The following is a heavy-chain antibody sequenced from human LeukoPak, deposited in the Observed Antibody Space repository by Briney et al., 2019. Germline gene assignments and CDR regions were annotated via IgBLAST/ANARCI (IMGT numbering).Heavy chain of an antibody. V-gene: IGHV4-31*03. J-gene: IGHJ5*02. Sequence: SETLSLTCTVSGGSISSGGYYWSWIRQHPGKALSWIGYIYYSGSTYYNPFLKSRVTISVDTSKNQFSLKLSSVTAADTAVYYCARTVTTSRRGGFDPWGQGTLVTVSS. CDR2: IYYSGST. D-gene: IGHD4-17*01. CDR3: ARTVTTSRRGGFDP. CDR1: GGSISSGGYY.